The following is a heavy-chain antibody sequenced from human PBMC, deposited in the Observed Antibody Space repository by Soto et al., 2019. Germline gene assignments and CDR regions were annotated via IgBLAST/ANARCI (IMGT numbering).Heavy chain of an antibody. CDR1: GGSFSGYY. Sequence: NPSETLSLTCAVYGGSFSGYYWTWIRQPPGKGLEWIGEINHSGTINFNPSLKSRLTISLDTSKKHLSLKLSSVTDADTAAYYCARADSTLVTSYSLDVWGQGTTVTVSS. J-gene: IGHJ6*02. CDR3: ARADSTLVTSYSLDV. D-gene: IGHD2-21*02. CDR2: INHSGTI. V-gene: IGHV4-34*01.